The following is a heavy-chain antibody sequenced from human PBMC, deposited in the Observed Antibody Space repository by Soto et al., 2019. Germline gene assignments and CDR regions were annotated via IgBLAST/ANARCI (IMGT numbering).Heavy chain of an antibody. D-gene: IGHD4-4*01. Sequence: QVQLQESGPGLVKPSQTLSLTCTVSGGSISSGGYYWSWIRQHQWKGLEWIGYIYYSGSTYYNPSLKSRVTISVDTAKNKFSLKLSSVTAADTAVYYCARHLTVTDWFDHWGQGTLVTVSS. J-gene: IGHJ5*02. V-gene: IGHV4-31*03. CDR3: ARHLTVTDWFDH. CDR2: IYYSGST. CDR1: GGSISSGGYY.